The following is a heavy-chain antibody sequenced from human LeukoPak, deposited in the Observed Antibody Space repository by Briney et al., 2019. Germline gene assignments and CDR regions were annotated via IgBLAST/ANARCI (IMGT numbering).Heavy chain of an antibody. CDR3: ARGLHGDYGYFDY. D-gene: IGHD4-17*01. V-gene: IGHV1-69*13. CDR1: VGSFSSYA. Sequence: ASGTVSCTPSVGSFSSYAISWVRQAPGQGLEWMGGVIPMFATANYAPKFQDRVTITADESTSTAYMELRGLRSEYTAVYHCARGLHGDYGYFDYWGQGTLVTVSS. J-gene: IGHJ4*02. CDR2: VIPMFATA.